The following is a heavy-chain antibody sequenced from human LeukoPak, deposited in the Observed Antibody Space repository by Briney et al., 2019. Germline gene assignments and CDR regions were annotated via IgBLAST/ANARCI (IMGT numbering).Heavy chain of an antibody. CDR2: VYHTGAT. J-gene: IGHJ5*02. CDR1: GYSISSGYF. CDR3: ARVLGLTISANWFDP. D-gene: IGHD3-9*01. Sequence: SETLSLTCGVSGYSISSGYFWVWIRQPPGKGLEWIGSVYHTGATYYNPSLRSPVTISVDTSKNQFSLELNSVTAADTAVYYCARVLGLTISANWFDPWGQGTLVTVSS. V-gene: IGHV4-38-2*01.